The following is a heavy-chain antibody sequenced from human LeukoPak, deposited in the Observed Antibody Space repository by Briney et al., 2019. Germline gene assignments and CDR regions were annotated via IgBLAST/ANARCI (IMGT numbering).Heavy chain of an antibody. CDR3: ARRAYSAAYWKHFDY. Sequence: PSETLSLTCTVSGYSISSGYHWGWIRQPPGKGLEWIGSIYHSGSTHYNSSLKSRVTISVDTSKNQFSLKLNSVTAADTAVYFCARRAYSAAYWKHFDYWGQGTLVTVSS. CDR2: IYHSGST. V-gene: IGHV4-38-2*02. CDR1: GYSISSGYH. J-gene: IGHJ4*02. D-gene: IGHD1-1*01.